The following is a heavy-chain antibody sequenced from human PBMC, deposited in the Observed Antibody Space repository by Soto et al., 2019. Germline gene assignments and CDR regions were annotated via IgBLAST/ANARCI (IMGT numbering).Heavy chain of an antibody. Sequence: ASVKVSCKASGYSFTSCGSSWVRKAPGKGLEWMGGISPDDGKTNYAQKFQGRVTMTEDTSTDTAYMELSSLRSEDTAVYYCATGGYYYDRSGNFDYWGQGTLVTVSS. CDR3: ATGGYYYDRSGNFDY. CDR2: ISPDDGKT. J-gene: IGHJ4*02. CDR1: GYSFTSCG. D-gene: IGHD3-22*01. V-gene: IGHV1-18*01.